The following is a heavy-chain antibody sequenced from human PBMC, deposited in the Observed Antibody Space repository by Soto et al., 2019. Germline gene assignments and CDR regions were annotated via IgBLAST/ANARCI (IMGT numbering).Heavy chain of an antibody. Sequence: EVQLVESGGGLVQPGRSLRLSCAASGFTFDDYGMHWVRQGPGKGLEWVSGISRNSGSIGYADTVKGRFTISRDNARNSVFLQMNSLRAEDTALYYCAKDWDNYGVNPGGFHSWGQGTLVTVSS. D-gene: IGHD4-17*01. CDR1: GFTFDDYG. CDR2: ISRNSGSI. V-gene: IGHV3-9*01. J-gene: IGHJ4*02. CDR3: AKDWDNYGVNPGGFHS.